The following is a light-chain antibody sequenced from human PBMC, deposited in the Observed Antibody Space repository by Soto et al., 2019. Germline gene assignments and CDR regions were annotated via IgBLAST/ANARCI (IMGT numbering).Light chain of an antibody. CDR1: STCIGSYNL. J-gene: IGLJ1*01. CDR2: EVD. CDR3: WVYAGSNCYV. V-gene: IGLV2-23*02. Sequence: QSLLAQPASLAGAPGQSITISCTGTSTCIGSYNLVSWYQQHPGKVPKVMSYEVDTRPSGVSTRFSGSKSGNTASLTISGPQPEDEADYFWWVYAGSNCYVFGTGTKVPVL.